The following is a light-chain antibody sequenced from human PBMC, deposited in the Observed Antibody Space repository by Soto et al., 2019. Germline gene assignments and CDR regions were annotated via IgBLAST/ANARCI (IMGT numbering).Light chain of an antibody. CDR1: TSDVGAYDY. CDR3: SSYTDISTYV. CDR2: EVS. Sequence: QSVLTQPASVSGSPGQSITISCTGTTSDVGAYDYVSWYQQYPGKAPKLMIYEVSNRPSGVSNRFSGSKSGNTASLTISGLQAEDEADYYCSSYTDISTYVFGTGTKVTVL. J-gene: IGLJ1*01. V-gene: IGLV2-14*01.